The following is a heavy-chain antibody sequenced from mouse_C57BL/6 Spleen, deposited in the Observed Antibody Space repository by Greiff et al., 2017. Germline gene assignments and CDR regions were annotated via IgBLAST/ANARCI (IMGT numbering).Heavy chain of an antibody. CDR1: GYTFTSYW. J-gene: IGHJ3*01. Sequence: VQLKQPGAELVRPGSSVKLSCKASGYTFTSYWMDWVKQRPGQGLEWIGNIYPSDSETHYNQKFKDKATLTVDKSSSTAYMQLSSLTSEDSAVYYCARGDYDEAWFAYWGQGTLVTVSA. CDR3: ARGDYDEAWFAY. CDR2: IYPSDSET. V-gene: IGHV1-61*01. D-gene: IGHD2-4*01.